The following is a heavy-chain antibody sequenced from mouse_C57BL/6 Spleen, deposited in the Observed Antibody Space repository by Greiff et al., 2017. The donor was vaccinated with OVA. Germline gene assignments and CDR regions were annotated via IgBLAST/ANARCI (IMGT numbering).Heavy chain of an antibody. J-gene: IGHJ1*03. CDR2: IYPGDGDT. V-gene: IGHV1-80*01. CDR3: ARYYYGSRYWYFDV. Sequence: VQLQQSGAELVKPGASVKISCKASGYAFSSYWMNWVKQRPGKGLEWIGQIYPGDGDTNYNGKFKGKATLTADKSSSTAYMQLSSLTSEDSAVYFCARYYYGSRYWYFDVWGTGTTVTVSS. CDR1: GYAFSSYW. D-gene: IGHD1-1*01.